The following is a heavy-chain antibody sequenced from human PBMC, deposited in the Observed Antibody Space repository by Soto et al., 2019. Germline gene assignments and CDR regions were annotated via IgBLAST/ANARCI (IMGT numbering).Heavy chain of an antibody. CDR1: GFTVSNVG. J-gene: IGHJ6*02. CDR2: IWYDGNKK. V-gene: IGHV3-33*01. Sequence: QVQLVESGGGVVQPGGSLRLSCAASGFTVSNVGMHWVRQAPGKGLEWVAIIWYDGNKKFYGDSVKGRFTISRDTSKNXLYLQMNDLIGEDTDVYYCARDEQIIRGVRYGMDVWGQGPTVTVSS. CDR3: ARDEQIIRGVRYGMDV. D-gene: IGHD3-10*01.